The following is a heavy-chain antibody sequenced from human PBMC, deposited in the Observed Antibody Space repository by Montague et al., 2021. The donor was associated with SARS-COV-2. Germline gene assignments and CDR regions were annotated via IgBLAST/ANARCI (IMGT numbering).Heavy chain of an antibody. D-gene: IGHD3-22*01. V-gene: IGHV3-23*01. CDR1: GFTFSCYA. CDR3: AKAHYYDSSGYYF. Sequence: SLRLSCAASGFTFSCYAMSWVRQAPGKGLEWVSTISGSGGTTYYADSVKGRFTIPGDNSKNTLYLRMNSLRAEDTAVYYCAKAHYYDSSGYYFWGQGTLVTVSS. CDR2: ISGSGGTT. J-gene: IGHJ4*02.